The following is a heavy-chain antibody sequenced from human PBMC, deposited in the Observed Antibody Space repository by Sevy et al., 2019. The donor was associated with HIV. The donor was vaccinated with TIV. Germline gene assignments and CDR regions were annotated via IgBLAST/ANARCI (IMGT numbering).Heavy chain of an antibody. Sequence: ASVKVSCKASGYTFISYGVSWVRQAPGQGLEWMGWISAYTGDTIYARKFQARLTMTTDTSTSTAYLELRSLKSDDTAVYYCARDTPQGVMIRPPAMRGGVDFWGQGTLVTVSS. CDR2: ISAYTGDT. V-gene: IGHV1-18*01. J-gene: IGHJ4*02. CDR1: GYTFISYG. CDR3: ARDTPQGVMIRPPAMRGGVDF. D-gene: IGHD2-2*01.